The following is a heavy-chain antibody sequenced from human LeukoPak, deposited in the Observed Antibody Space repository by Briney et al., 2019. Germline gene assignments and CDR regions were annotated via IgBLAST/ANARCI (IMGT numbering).Heavy chain of an antibody. Sequence: PGGSLRLSCAASGFGFGQYEMSWVRQAPGKGLEWVAGISGSGGGTNYADSVKGRFTISRDNPKNTLFLQMNNLRAEDTAVYFCAKRGVVIRVILVGFHKEAYYFDSWGQGALVTVSS. CDR2: ISGSGGGT. D-gene: IGHD3-22*01. CDR1: GFGFGQYE. J-gene: IGHJ4*02. V-gene: IGHV3-23*01. CDR3: AKRGVVIRVILVGFHKEAYYFDS.